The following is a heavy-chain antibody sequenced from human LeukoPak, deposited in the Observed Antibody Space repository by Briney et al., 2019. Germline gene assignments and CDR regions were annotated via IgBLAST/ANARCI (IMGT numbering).Heavy chain of an antibody. D-gene: IGHD3-16*01. J-gene: IGHJ5*02. CDR1: GFTFSSYE. V-gene: IGHV3-48*03. Sequence: GGPLRLSCAASGFTFSSYEMNWVRRAPGKGLEWVSYVSSSGSPIFYADSVKGRFTISRDNAQKSVCLQMNSLRAEDTAVYYCARGARAFAWLTSFDPWGQGTLVTVSS. CDR3: ARGARAFAWLTSFDP. CDR2: VSSSGSPI.